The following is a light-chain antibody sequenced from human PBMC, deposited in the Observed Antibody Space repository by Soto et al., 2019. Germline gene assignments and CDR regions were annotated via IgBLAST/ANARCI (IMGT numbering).Light chain of an antibody. CDR1: HSLLHSNGYNY. J-gene: IGKJ2*01. V-gene: IGKV2-28*01. CDR2: FAS. Sequence: DIVMTQSPLSLPVTPGEPASISCRSSHSLLHSNGYNYLDWYLQKPGQSPQLQIHFASNRASGVPDRFRGSGSGTDFTLKISRVEAEDVGVYYCMQAIQPPRTFGQGTKLEIK. CDR3: MQAIQPPRT.